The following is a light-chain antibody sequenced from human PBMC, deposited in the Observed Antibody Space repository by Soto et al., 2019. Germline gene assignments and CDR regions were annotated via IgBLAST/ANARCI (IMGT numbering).Light chain of an antibody. J-gene: IGLJ1*01. CDR2: DVS. CDR3: CSYAGSYFYV. V-gene: IGLV2-11*01. CDR1: SSDVGGYNY. Sequence: QSVLTQPRSVSGSPRQSVTISCTGTSSDVGGYNYVSWYQQHPGKAPKLTIYDVSKRPSGVPDRFSSSKSGNTASLTISGLQAEDEADYYCCSYAGSYFYVFGTGTKVTVL.